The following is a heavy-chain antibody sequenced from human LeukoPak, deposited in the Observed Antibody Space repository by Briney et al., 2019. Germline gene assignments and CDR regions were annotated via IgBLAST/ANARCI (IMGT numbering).Heavy chain of an antibody. Sequence: SETLSLTCTVSGGSISSDGYYWTWIRQHPGKGLEWIGYIYYSGTTYYNPSLESRVTLSVDTSKNQFSLQLNSVTPEDTAVYYCATDSEVPFDYWGQGTLVTVSS. CDR3: ATDSEVPFDY. CDR1: GGSISSDGYY. J-gene: IGHJ4*02. CDR2: IYYSGTT. V-gene: IGHV4-31*03. D-gene: IGHD4/OR15-4a*01.